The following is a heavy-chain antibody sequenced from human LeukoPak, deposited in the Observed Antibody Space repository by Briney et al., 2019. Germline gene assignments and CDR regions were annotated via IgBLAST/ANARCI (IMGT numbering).Heavy chain of an antibody. V-gene: IGHV3-30*03. CDR1: GFTFSTYV. D-gene: IGHD3-22*01. J-gene: IGHJ4*02. Sequence: PGGSLRLSCAVSGFTFSTYVMHWVRQAPGKEPEWVAAVSDDGTNKYYADSVKGRLTISRDNSKNTLSLQMHSLRAEDTAVYYCARDQGITMIVVADYWGQGTLVTVSS. CDR2: VSDDGTNK. CDR3: ARDQGITMIVVADY.